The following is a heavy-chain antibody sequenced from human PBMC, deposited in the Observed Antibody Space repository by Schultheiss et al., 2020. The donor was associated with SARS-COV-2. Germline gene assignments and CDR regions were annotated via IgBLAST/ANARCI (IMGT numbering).Heavy chain of an antibody. D-gene: IGHD2/OR15-2a*01. CDR3: TRLRETTIVTLPLDS. CDR1: GFTFSGSA. J-gene: IGHJ4*02. CDR2: IRSKAEGYAT. V-gene: IGHV3-73*01. Sequence: GESLKISCAASGFTFSGSAMHWVRQASGKGLEWVGRIRSKAEGYATIYAASVKDRFTVSRDDSKNTAYLQMNSLKTEDTAVYYCTRLRETTIVTLPLDSWGQGTLVTVSS.